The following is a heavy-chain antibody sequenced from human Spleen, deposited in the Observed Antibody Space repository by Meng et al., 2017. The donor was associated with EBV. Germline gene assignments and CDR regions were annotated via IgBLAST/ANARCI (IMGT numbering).Heavy chain of an antibody. V-gene: IGHV4-34*01. CDR3: AKGRTVARSPWFDP. CDR2: INHSGST. Sequence: QVQVQQGGAGLLKPSETLSLTCAVYDTSFSGYFWSWSRQSPGKRLEWIGEINHSGSTSYNPSLKSRVAISVDTSKNQFSLKLRSVTAADTAVYYCAKGRTVARSPWFDPWGQGALVTVSS. D-gene: IGHD6-6*01. J-gene: IGHJ5*02. CDR1: DTSFSGYF.